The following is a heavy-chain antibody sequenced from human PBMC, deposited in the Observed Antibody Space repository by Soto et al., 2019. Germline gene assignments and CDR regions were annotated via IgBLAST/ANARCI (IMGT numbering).Heavy chain of an antibody. Sequence: QVQLVQSGAEVKKPESSVKVSCKASGGTFSSYSINWVRQSPGQGLEWMGVIIPIFGTANYAQKFQVRVTITADESTSTAYMGLSSLRSEDTAVYYCARDGGMHAGGIDYWGQGTLVTVSS. D-gene: IGHD1-26*01. CDR2: IIPIFGTA. V-gene: IGHV1-69*01. J-gene: IGHJ4*02. CDR1: GGTFSSYS. CDR3: ARDGGMHAGGIDY.